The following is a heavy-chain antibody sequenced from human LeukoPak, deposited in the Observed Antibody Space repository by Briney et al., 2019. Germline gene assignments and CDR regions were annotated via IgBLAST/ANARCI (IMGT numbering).Heavy chain of an antibody. CDR1: GFTFSSDN. J-gene: IGHJ4*02. V-gene: IGHV3-48*01. CDR2: IGTSGNTI. CDR3: ARDQWLDY. D-gene: IGHD6-19*01. Sequence: GGSLRLSCAASGFTFSSDNMNWVRQAPGKGLEWVSFIGTSGNTIYYADSVRGRFTVSRDNAKNTLYLQMNSLRAEDTAVYYCARDQWLDYWGQGTLVTVSS.